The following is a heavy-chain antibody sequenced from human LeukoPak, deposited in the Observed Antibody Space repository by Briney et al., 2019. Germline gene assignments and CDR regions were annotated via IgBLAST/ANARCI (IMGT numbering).Heavy chain of an antibody. J-gene: IGHJ4*02. CDR3: ASGQLWFGELDY. Sequence: GASVKVSCKASGYTFTSYYMHWVPQAPGQRLEWMGIINPSGGSTRYAQKLQGRVTMTRDTSTSTVYMELSSVRSEDTAVYYCASGQLWFGELDYWGQGTLVSVSS. V-gene: IGHV1-46*04. CDR1: GYTFTSYY. D-gene: IGHD3-10*01. CDR2: INPSGGST.